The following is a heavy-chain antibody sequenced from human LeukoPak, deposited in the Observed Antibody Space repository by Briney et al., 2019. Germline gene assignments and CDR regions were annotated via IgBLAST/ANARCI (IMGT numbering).Heavy chain of an antibody. CDR1: GGTFSSYA. Sequence: GASVKVSCKASGGTFSSYAISWVRQAPGQGLEWMGWISAYNGNTNYAQKLQGRVTMTTDTSTSTAYMELRSLRSDDAAVYYCARGGWFGELLAGFDPWGQGTLVTVSS. V-gene: IGHV1-18*01. CDR2: ISAYNGNT. D-gene: IGHD3-10*01. CDR3: ARGGWFGELLAGFDP. J-gene: IGHJ5*02.